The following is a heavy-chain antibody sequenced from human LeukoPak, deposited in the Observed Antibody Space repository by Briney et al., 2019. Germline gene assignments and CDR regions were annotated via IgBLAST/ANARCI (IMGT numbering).Heavy chain of an antibody. D-gene: IGHD1-26*01. CDR1: GGTFSSYA. Sequence: SVKVSCKASGGTFSSYAISWVRQAPGQGREWMGGIIPIFGTANYAQKFQGRVTITADKSTSIAYMELSSLRSEDTAVYYCARSVGASEENFDYWGQGTLVTVSS. CDR2: IIPIFGTA. CDR3: ARSVGASEENFDY. J-gene: IGHJ4*02. V-gene: IGHV1-69*06.